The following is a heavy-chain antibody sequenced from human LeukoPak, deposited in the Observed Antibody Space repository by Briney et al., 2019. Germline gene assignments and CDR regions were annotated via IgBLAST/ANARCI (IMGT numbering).Heavy chain of an antibody. J-gene: IGHJ4*02. D-gene: IGHD3-10*01. CDR1: GFTFSPYS. CDR3: AKSTSFYGSGSYDY. V-gene: IGHV3-48*01. Sequence: GGSLRLSCVVSGFTFSPYSMNWVRQAPGKGLEWVAYISGRTSTIYYADSVYGRFTISRDNAKNSLYLQMNSLRAEETAVYYCAKSTSFYGSGSYDYWGQGTLVTVSS. CDR2: ISGRTSTI.